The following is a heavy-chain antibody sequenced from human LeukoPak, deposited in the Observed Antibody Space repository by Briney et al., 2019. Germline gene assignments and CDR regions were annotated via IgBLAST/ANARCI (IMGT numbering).Heavy chain of an antibody. V-gene: IGHV1-69*13. D-gene: IGHD5-24*01. CDR1: GGTFSSYA. J-gene: IGHJ3*02. CDR3: ARELPQGWLHQTSRGAAFDI. CDR2: IIPIFGTA. Sequence: ASVKVSCKASGGTFSSYAISWVRQAPGQGLEWMGGIIPIFGTANYAQKFQGRVTITADESTSTAYMELSSLRSEDTAVYYCARELPQGWLHQTSRGAAFDIWGQGTMVTVSS.